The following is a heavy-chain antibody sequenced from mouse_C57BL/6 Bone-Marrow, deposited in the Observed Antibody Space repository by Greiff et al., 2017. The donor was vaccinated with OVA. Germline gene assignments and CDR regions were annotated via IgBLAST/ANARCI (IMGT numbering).Heavy chain of an antibody. J-gene: IGHJ2*01. D-gene: IGHD2-1*01. CDR2: IFPGSGST. CDR3: AKLYGNYEGFDY. CDR1: GYTFTDYY. Sequence: QVQLQQSGPELVKPGASVKLSCKASGYTFTDYYINWVKQRPGQGLEWIGWIFPGSGSTYYNEKFKGKATLTVDKSSSTAYMWLSSLTSEDSAVYFCAKLYGNYEGFDYWGQGTTLTVSS. V-gene: IGHV1-75*01.